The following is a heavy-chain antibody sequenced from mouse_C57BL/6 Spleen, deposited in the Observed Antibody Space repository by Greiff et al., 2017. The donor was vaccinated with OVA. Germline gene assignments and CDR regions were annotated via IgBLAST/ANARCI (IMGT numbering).Heavy chain of an antibody. CDR3: ARRYDYDDY. Sequence: QVQLQQSGAELARPGASVKLSCKASGYTFTSYGISWVKQRTGQGLAWIGEIYPRSGNTSYNEKFKGKATLTADKSSSTAYMELRSLTSEDSAVYFCARRYDYDDYWGQGTTLTVSS. V-gene: IGHV1-81*01. CDR1: GYTFTSYG. D-gene: IGHD2-4*01. CDR2: IYPRSGNT. J-gene: IGHJ2*01.